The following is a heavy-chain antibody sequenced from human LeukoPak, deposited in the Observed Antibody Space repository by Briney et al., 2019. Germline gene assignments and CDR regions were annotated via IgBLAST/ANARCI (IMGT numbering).Heavy chain of an antibody. J-gene: IGHJ3*02. D-gene: IGHD3-10*01. Sequence: PGGSLRLSCAASGFTFSTSWMHWVRQAPGKGLVWVSHINRDGSRTTYADSVKGRFTISRDNAKNTVYLQMNSLRAEDTAVYYCAREVLLWFGESKGAFDIWGQGTMVTVSS. CDR3: AREVLLWFGESKGAFDI. CDR1: GFTFSTSW. CDR2: INRDGSRT. V-gene: IGHV3-74*01.